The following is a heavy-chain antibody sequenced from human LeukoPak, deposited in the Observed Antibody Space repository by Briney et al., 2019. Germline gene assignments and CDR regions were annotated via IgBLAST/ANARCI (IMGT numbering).Heavy chain of an antibody. J-gene: IGHJ6*02. CDR1: GGTFSSYS. D-gene: IGHD3-16*01. CDR3: ARDAHEGGNSYNYGLYV. Sequence: SVKVSCKASGGTFSSYSVSWVRQAPGQGLEWMGRIIPIIDIANYAQKFQGRVSLTADKTATNVFMELSRLRPEDTAMYYCARDAHEGGNSYNYGLYVWGQGTAVTVSS. CDR2: IIPIIDIA. V-gene: IGHV1-69*04.